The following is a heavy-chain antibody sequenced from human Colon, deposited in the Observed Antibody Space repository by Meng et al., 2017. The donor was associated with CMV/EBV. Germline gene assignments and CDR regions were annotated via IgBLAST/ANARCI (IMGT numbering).Heavy chain of an antibody. Sequence: SETLSLTCTVSGDSVSSETSYWAWVRQPPGKGLEWIGYIYRGTATLNPSLESRVTISPDTSKNQFSLKVNSVTAADTAVYYCGRGERSGRPYWGQGALVTVS. CDR2: IYRGTA. CDR3: GRGERSGRPY. CDR1: GDSVSSETSY. J-gene: IGHJ4*02. D-gene: IGHD1-26*01. V-gene: IGHV4-61*01.